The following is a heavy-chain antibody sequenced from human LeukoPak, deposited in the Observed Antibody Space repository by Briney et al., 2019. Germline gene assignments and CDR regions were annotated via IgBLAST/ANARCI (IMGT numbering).Heavy chain of an antibody. V-gene: IGHV3-49*04. Sequence: GGSLRLSCTSSGFTFGDYALSWVRQAPGKGLEWVGFIRSKAYAGTTEYAASVKGRFTISRDDSKSIAYLQMNSVKTDDTAVYYCTITGPVGYFHGMDVWGKGTTVTVSS. CDR1: GFTFGDYA. J-gene: IGHJ6*04. D-gene: IGHD1-26*01. CDR2: IRSKAYAGTT. CDR3: TITGPVGYFHGMDV.